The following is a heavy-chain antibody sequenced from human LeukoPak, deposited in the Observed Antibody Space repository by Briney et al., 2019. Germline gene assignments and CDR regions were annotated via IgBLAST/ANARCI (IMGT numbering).Heavy chain of an antibody. CDR3: ARDFESSGWYFGGENYFDY. CDR2: INPSGGST. D-gene: IGHD6-19*01. J-gene: IGHJ4*02. Sequence: ASVKVSCKASGYTFTSYYMHWARQAPGQGLEWMGIINPSGGSTSYAQKFQGRVTMTRDTSTSTVYMELSSLRSEDTAVYYCARDFESSGWYFGGENYFDYWGQGTLVTVSS. V-gene: IGHV1-46*01. CDR1: GYTFTSYY.